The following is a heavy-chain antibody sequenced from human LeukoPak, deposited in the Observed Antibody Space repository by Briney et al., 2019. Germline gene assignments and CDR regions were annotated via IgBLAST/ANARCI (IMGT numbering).Heavy chain of an antibody. J-gene: IGHJ4*02. CDR2: ISYDGSNK. CDR3: AKETYDFWSGYEYYFDY. Sequence: GGSLRLSCAASGFTFSSYGVHWVRQAPGKGLEWVAVISYDGSNKYYADSVKGRFTISRDNSKNTLYLQMNSLRAEDTAVYYCAKETYDFWSGYEYYFDYWGQGTLVTVSS. CDR1: GFTFSSYG. D-gene: IGHD3-3*01. V-gene: IGHV3-30*18.